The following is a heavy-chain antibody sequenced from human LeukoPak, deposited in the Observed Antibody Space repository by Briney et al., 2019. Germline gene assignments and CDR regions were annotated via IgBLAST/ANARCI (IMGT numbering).Heavy chain of an antibody. CDR3: TRGDH. Sequence: RASVKVSCKASGYTFTSYGINWVRQATGQGLEWMAWMNPNSGYTGYAQKFQGRVTLTRDTSITTAYMELSSLRSEDTAIYYCTRGDHWSQGTLVTVSS. CDR2: MNPNSGYT. J-gene: IGHJ4*02. CDR1: GYTFTSYG. V-gene: IGHV1-8*03.